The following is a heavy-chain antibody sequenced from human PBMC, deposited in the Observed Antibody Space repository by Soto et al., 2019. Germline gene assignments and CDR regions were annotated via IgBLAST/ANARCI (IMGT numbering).Heavy chain of an antibody. V-gene: IGHV1-2*04. CDR2: INPNSGGT. D-gene: IGHD6-13*01. CDR1: GYTFTGYY. CDR3: AREKEEQLSEYGMDV. J-gene: IGHJ6*02. Sequence: GASVKVSCKASGYTFTGYYMHWVRQAPGQGLEWMGWINPNSGGTNYAQKFQGWVTTTRDTSISTAYMELSRLRSDDTAVYYCAREKEEQLSEYGMDVWGQGTTVTVSS.